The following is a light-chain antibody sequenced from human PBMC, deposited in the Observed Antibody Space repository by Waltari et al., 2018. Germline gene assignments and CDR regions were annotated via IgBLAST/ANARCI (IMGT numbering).Light chain of an antibody. J-gene: IGKJ2*01. Sequence: EIAMTQSPATLSLSPGERATLSCRASQSANRNLAWYQQKPGQPPRLLIYGVSSRATGIPDRFTGSGSGMEFTLTISSLEPEDVGIYHCQQSIQWPYTFGQGTKVEIK. CDR2: GVS. CDR3: QQSIQWPYT. V-gene: IGKV3D-15*01. CDR1: QSANRN.